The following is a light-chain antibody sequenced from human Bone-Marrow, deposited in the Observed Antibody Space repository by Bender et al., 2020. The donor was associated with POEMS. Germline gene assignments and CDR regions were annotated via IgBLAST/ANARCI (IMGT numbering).Light chain of an antibody. Sequence: SYELTQPSSVSVAPGQTATLACAGEILAKKYARWRQQKPGQAPVVVISRASDRPSGIPMRISGSSSGTTVTLTISGAQVDDEADYYCYSAADNTLVFGGGTSLTVL. CDR2: RAS. J-gene: IGLJ2*01. CDR1: ILAKKY. CDR3: YSAADNTLV. V-gene: IGLV3-27*01.